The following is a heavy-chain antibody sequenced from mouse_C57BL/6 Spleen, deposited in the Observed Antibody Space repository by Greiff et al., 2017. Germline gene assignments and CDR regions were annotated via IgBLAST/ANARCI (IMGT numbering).Heavy chain of an antibody. CDR1: GYTFTSYW. V-gene: IGHV1-61*01. Sequence: QVQLQQPGAELVRPGSSVKLSCKASGYTFTSYWMDWVKQRPGQGLEWIGNIYPSDSETHYNHKFKDKATLTVDKSSSTAYMQLSSLTSEDSAVYYCARSYGNYAMDYWGQGTSVTVSS. CDR2: IYPSDSET. CDR3: ARSYGNYAMDY. D-gene: IGHD2-1*01. J-gene: IGHJ4*01.